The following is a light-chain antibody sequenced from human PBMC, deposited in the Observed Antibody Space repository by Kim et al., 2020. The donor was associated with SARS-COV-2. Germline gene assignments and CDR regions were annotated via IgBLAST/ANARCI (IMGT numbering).Light chain of an antibody. CDR1: QSVSSSY. Sequence: EIVLTQSPGTLSLSPGERATLSCRASQSVSSSYSAWYQQKPGQTPRLLIYGASSRATGIPDRCSGSGSGTDFTLTISRLEPEDFAVYYCEHYSSSALTVGEGTKGYIK. J-gene: IGKJ1*01. CDR3: EHYSSSALT. V-gene: IGKV3-20*01. CDR2: GAS.